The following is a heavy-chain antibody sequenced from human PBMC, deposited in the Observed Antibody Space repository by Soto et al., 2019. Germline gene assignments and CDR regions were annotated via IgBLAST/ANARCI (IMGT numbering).Heavy chain of an antibody. D-gene: IGHD1-26*01. CDR1: GDSVSSKSAA. V-gene: IGHV6-1*01. CDR3: IIALSGSYGH. CDR2: TYYSSKRST. J-gene: IGHJ4*02. Sequence: SQTLSLTCAISGDSVSSKSAAWNWIRQSPSRGLEWLRRTYYSSKRSTDYAISVKSRITINPDTSNNHLSLQLKSVTPEDTAVYSRIIALSGSYGHWGQGTLVTVSS.